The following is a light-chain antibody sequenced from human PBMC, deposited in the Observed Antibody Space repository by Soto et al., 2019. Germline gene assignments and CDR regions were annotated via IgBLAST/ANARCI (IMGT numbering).Light chain of an antibody. Sequence: SVLTQPPSASGTPGQRVSISCSGGSSNIGSHNVYWYQQLPGTAPKLLIFKNNQRPSGVPDRFSGSKSGTSASLAISGLRSEDEADYYCAAWNDSLSGRVFGTGIKLTVL. CDR3: AAWNDSLSGRV. J-gene: IGLJ1*01. CDR1: SSNIGSHN. V-gene: IGLV1-47*01. CDR2: KNN.